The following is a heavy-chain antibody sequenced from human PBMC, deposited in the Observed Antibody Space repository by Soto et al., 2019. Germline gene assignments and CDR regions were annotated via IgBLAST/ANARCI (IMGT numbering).Heavy chain of an antibody. D-gene: IGHD3-10*01. CDR1: GGSIHDIDSY. V-gene: IGHV4-30-4*01. CDR3: ARARFFVSGRKNYYLGLDV. Sequence: QVQLQESGPGLVMPSQTLSLTCTVSGGSIHDIDSYWTWIRQSPGRGPEWIGYIHNSGNTFYSPSLKRRLAISIDTSKSQFSLKLSAVTAADTALYSCARARFFVSGRKNYYLGLDVWGRGAKVSVYS. J-gene: IGHJ6*02. CDR2: IHNSGNT.